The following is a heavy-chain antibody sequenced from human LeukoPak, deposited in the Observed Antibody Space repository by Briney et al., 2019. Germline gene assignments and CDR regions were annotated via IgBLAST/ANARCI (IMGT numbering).Heavy chain of an antibody. J-gene: IGHJ4*02. D-gene: IGHD3-3*01. CDR1: GYTFTSYG. CDR2: ISAYNGNT. V-gene: IGHV1-18*01. CDR3: ARVAGYDFWSGYYPPSY. Sequence: GASVNVSCKASGYTFTSYGISWVRQAPGQGLEWMGWISAYNGNTNYAQKLQGRVTMTTDTSTSTAYMELRSLRSDDTAVYYCARVAGYDFWSGYYPPSYWGQGTLVTVSS.